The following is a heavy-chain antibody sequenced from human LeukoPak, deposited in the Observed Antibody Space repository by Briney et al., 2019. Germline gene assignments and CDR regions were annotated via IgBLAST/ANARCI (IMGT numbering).Heavy chain of an antibody. CDR2: TNGATGNT. J-gene: IGHJ4*02. CDR1: GYTFTNYA. V-gene: IGHV1-3*02. Sequence: ASVKVSCKASGYTFTNYALHWVRQAPGQRLGWMGWTNGATGNTRFSQDFQGRLTITIDTSASTANMEMSSLTSEDTAVYYCARSPGGNARTWLDYWGQGTLVTVSS. D-gene: IGHD4-23*01. CDR3: ARSPGGNARTWLDY.